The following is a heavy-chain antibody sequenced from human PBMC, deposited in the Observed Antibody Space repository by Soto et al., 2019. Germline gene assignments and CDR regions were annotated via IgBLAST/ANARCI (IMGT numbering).Heavy chain of an antibody. CDR2: IIPIGGTT. J-gene: IGHJ6*03. D-gene: IGHD1-7*01. CDR3: ARSNWNYGSYYYMDV. V-gene: IGHV1-69*05. CDR1: GGTFSSYA. Sequence: ASVKVSCKASGGTFSSYAISWVRQAPGQGLEWMGGIIPIGGTTSYAQKFQGRVTMTTDTSTSTAYMELRSLRSDDTAVYYCARSNWNYGSYYYMDVRGKGTTVTVSS.